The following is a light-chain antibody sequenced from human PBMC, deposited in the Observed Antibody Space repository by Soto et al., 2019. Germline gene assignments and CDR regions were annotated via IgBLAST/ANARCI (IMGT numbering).Light chain of an antibody. J-gene: IGKJ1*01. Sequence: QSPGTLALSPGERATLSCRASQSVSSSYLAWYQQKPGQAPRLLIYGASSRATGIPDRFSGSGSGTDFTLTISRLEPEDFAVYYCQQYGSSWTFGQGTNVDIK. CDR3: QQYGSSWT. CDR1: QSVSSSY. V-gene: IGKV3-20*01. CDR2: GAS.